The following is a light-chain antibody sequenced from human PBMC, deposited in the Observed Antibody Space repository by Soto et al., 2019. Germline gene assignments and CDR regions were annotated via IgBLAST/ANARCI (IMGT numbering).Light chain of an antibody. V-gene: IGLV1-47*01. CDR3: AAWDDSLSGLYV. J-gene: IGLJ1*01. CDR1: SSSIGSNY. CDR2: RNN. Sequence: QSVLTQPPSASGNPGQRVTISCSGSSSSIGSNYVYWYQQLPGTAPKLLIYRNNQRPSGVPDRFSGSKSGTSASLAISGLRSEDEADYYCAAWDDSLSGLYVFGTGTKVTVL.